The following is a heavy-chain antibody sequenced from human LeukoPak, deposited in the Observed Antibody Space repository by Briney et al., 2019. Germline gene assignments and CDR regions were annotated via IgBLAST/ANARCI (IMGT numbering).Heavy chain of an antibody. CDR3: AKGEYSSSDYFDY. J-gene: IGHJ4*02. V-gene: IGHV3-23*01. CDR2: ISGSGGST. CDR1: GFPFSSHA. D-gene: IGHD6-6*01. Sequence: PGGSVRLSCAASGFPFSSHAMSWVRQAPGKGLEWVSAISGSGGSTYYADSVKGRFTISRDNSKNTLYLQMNSLRAEDTAVYYCAKGEYSSSDYFDYWGQGTLVTVSS.